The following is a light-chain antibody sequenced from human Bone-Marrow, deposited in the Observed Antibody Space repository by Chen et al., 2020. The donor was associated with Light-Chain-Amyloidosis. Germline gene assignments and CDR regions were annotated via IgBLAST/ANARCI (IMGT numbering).Light chain of an antibody. CDR1: VTDVGSYNL. V-gene: IGLV2-23*01. CDR2: EDT. CDR3: CSYAGTPWL. Sequence: QSALTQPASVSGSPGPSITLSRTGTVTDVGSYNLVSWYQQYPGKAPKLLIYEDTKRPSGVSHRFSASKSGITASLTISGIQAEDEAVYYCCSYAGTPWLFGGGTYLTVL. J-gene: IGLJ3*02.